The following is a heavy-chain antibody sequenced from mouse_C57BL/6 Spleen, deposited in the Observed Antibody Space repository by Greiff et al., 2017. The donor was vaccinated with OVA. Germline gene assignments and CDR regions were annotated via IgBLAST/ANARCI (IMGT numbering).Heavy chain of an antibody. CDR1: GYAFSSSW. J-gene: IGHJ1*03. D-gene: IGHD1-1*01. Sequence: QVQLQQPGPELVKPGASVKISCKASGYAFSSSWMNWVKQRPGKGLEWIGRIYPGDGDTNYNGKFKGKATLTADKSSSTAYMQLSSLTSEDSAVYFCARDYGSSYGYFDVWGTGTTVTVSS. CDR3: ARDYGSSYGYFDV. V-gene: IGHV1-82*01. CDR2: IYPGDGDT.